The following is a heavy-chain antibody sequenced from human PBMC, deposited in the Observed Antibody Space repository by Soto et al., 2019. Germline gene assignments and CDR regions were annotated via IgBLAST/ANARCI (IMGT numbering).Heavy chain of an antibody. CDR3: ARAMQSTAGTVDYYYGMDV. V-gene: IGHV1-69*01. Sequence: QVQLVQSGAEVKRPGSSVKVSSKSSGGSFSTYAISWVRQAPGQGLEWLGGVIPVFGTASYSQKFQGRLTITADESTTTVYMYLSSLKSADTATYYCARAMQSTAGTVDYYYGMDVWGQGTAVTVPS. CDR2: VIPVFGTA. CDR1: GGSFSTYA. D-gene: IGHD1-1*01. J-gene: IGHJ6*02.